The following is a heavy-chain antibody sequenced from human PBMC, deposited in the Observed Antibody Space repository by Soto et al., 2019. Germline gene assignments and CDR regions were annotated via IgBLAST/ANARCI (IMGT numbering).Heavy chain of an antibody. CDR2: MNPNSGNT. V-gene: IGHV1-8*01. J-gene: IGHJ5*02. CDR1: GYTFTSYD. D-gene: IGHD6-19*01. Sequence: ASVKVSCKASGYTFTSYDINWVRQATGQGLEWMGWMNPNSGNTGYAQKFQGRVTMTGNTSISTAYMELSSLRSEDTAVYYCARGLRMGQWLVRRWFDPWGQGTLVTSPQ. CDR3: ARGLRMGQWLVRRWFDP.